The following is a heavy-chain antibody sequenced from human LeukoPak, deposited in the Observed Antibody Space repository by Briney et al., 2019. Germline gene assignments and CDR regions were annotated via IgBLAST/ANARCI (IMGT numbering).Heavy chain of an antibody. J-gene: IGHJ4*02. V-gene: IGHV1-46*01. CDR3: ARDGQYYYDSSGYYYFDY. CDR1: GYTFTSYY. Sequence: ASMKVSCKASGYTFTSYYMHWVRQAPGQGLEWMGIINPSGGSTSYAQKFQGRVTMTRDMSTSTVYMELSSLRSEDTAVYYCARDGQYYYDSSGYYYFDYWGQGTLVTVSS. CDR2: INPSGGST. D-gene: IGHD3-22*01.